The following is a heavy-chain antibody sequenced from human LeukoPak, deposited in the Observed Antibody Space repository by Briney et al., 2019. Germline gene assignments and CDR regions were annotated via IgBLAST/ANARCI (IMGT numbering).Heavy chain of an antibody. J-gene: IGHJ4*02. CDR3: ARDLVGATPFDY. Sequence: GGSLRLSCAASGFTFSSYEMNWVRQAPGKGLEWVSSISSSSSYIYYADSVKGRFTISRDNAKNSLYLQMNSLRAEDTAVYYCARDLVGATPFDYWGQGTLVTVSS. CDR2: ISSSSSYI. V-gene: IGHV3-21*01. D-gene: IGHD1-26*01. CDR1: GFTFSSYE.